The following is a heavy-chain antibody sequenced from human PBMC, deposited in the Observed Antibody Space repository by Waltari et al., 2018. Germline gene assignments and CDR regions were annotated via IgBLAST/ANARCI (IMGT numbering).Heavy chain of an antibody. CDR1: GYTFTAYA. CDR2: IHPNSGAS. V-gene: IGHV1-2*02. J-gene: IGHJ4*02. Sequence: QVHLVQSGAEVTKPGASVKVSCKASGYTFTAYAMHWVRQAPGQALEWMGWIHPNSGASNYAQKFQGRVTMTRETSVSTVYMELSSLTSDDTAVDYCARGYYDSSGFYPFDYWGQGTLASVSS. D-gene: IGHD3-22*01. CDR3: ARGYYDSSGFYPFDY.